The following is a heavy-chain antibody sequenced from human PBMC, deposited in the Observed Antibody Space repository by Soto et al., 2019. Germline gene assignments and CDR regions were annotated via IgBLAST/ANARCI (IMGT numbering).Heavy chain of an antibody. Sequence: SETLSLTCTVSNGSVSSGTYSWSWVRQPPGKGLEWIGYIYYSGTTYYTPSLKSRLTMSMDRANDHFSLNLTSVTAADTAVYFCARGHYYYGMDVWGQGTTVTVSS. CDR3: ARGHYYYGMDV. CDR2: IYYSGTT. CDR1: NGSVSSGTYS. V-gene: IGHV4-30-2*01. J-gene: IGHJ6*02.